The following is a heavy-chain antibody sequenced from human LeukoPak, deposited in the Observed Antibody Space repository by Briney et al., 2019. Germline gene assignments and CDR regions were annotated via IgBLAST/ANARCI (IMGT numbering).Heavy chain of an antibody. CDR2: IYYSGST. Sequence: PSETQSLTCTVSGGSISSYYWSWIRQPPGKGLEWIGYIYYSGSTNYNPSLKSRVTISVDTSKNQFSLNLSSVTAADTAVYYCARVKAIVSTTDYWGQETLVTVSS. CDR1: GGSISSYY. J-gene: IGHJ4*02. V-gene: IGHV4-59*12. CDR3: ARVKAIVSTTDY. D-gene: IGHD5/OR15-5a*01.